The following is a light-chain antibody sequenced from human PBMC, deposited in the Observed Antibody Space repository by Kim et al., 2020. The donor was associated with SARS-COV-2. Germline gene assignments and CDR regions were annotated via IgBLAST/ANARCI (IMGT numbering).Light chain of an antibody. CDR3: NSRDSSGNSYV. J-gene: IGLJ1*01. CDR2: GKN. CDR1: SPRRSY. V-gene: IGLV3-19*01. Sequence: ALGQTVRITCQGDSPRRSYASWYQQKPGQAPVLVMYGKNNRPSGVPDRFSGSSSGNTTSLTITGAQAEDEADYYCNSRDSSGNSYVFGTGTKVTVL.